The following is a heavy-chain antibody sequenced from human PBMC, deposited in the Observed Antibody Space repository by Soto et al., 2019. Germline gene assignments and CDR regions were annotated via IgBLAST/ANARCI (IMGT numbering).Heavy chain of an antibody. Sequence: QVQLVQSGAEVKKPGASVKVSCKASGYTFTNYGISWVRQPPGQGLEWMGWSSDHNGNTNYAQKFQDRVTMTTDTSTSSAYMELRSLTSDDTAVYYCARDRSNSEYWGQGTLVTVSS. V-gene: IGHV1-18*01. CDR2: SSDHNGNT. D-gene: IGHD6-13*01. J-gene: IGHJ4*02. CDR1: GYTFTNYG. CDR3: ARDRSNSEY.